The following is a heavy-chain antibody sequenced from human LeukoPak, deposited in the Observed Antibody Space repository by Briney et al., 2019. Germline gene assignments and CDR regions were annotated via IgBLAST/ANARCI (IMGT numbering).Heavy chain of an antibody. D-gene: IGHD4-17*01. CDR2: INHIGST. CDR3: ARHHTVTTIEPIDY. CDR1: GGSFSGYY. Sequence: MTSETLSLTCAVYGGSFSGYYWSWIRQPPGKGLEWIGEINHIGSTNYHPSLKSRVPISVNTSKNQFSLKPTALTAPETAVYYCARHHTVTTIEPIDYWGQRTLVTVSS. V-gene: IGHV4-34*01. J-gene: IGHJ4*02.